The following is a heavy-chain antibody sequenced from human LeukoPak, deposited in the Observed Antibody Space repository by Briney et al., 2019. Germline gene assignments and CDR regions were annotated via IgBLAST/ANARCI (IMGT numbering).Heavy chain of an antibody. CDR1: GGSISSSGYY. V-gene: IGHV4-31*03. CDR2: IYYSGTT. Sequence: SETLSLTCTVSGGSISSSGYYWSWLRQHPGKGLEWIGYIYYSGTTYYNPSLKSRVTISVDTSKNQFSLKLFTVTAADTAVYYCAREDYYDSSGYLDYWGQGTLVTVSS. D-gene: IGHD3-22*01. CDR3: AREDYYDSSGYLDY. J-gene: IGHJ4*02.